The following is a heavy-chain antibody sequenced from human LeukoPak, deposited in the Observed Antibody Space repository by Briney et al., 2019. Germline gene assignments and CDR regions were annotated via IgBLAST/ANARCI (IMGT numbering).Heavy chain of an antibody. D-gene: IGHD3-16*01. J-gene: IGHJ4*02. Sequence: WASVTVSCKASGGTFSSYAISWVRQAPGQGLEWMGGIIPIFGTANYAQKFQGRVTITADESTSTAYMELSSLRSEDTAVYYCARDERGYFDYWGQGTLVTVSS. CDR2: IIPIFGTA. CDR3: ARDERGYFDY. V-gene: IGHV1-69*13. CDR1: GGTFSSYA.